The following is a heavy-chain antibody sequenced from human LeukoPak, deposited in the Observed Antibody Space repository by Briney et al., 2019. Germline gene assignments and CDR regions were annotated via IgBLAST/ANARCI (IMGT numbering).Heavy chain of an antibody. V-gene: IGHV4-39*01. J-gene: IGHJ6*02. CDR2: IYYSGST. CDR1: GGSISSSSYY. D-gene: IGHD4-17*01. CDR3: ACLTTVYGMDV. Sequence: SETLSLTCTVSGGSISSSSYYWGWIRQPPGKGLEWIGSIYYSGSTYYNPSLKSRVTISVDRSKNQFSLKLSSVTAADTAVYYCACLTTVYGMDVWGQGTTVTVSS.